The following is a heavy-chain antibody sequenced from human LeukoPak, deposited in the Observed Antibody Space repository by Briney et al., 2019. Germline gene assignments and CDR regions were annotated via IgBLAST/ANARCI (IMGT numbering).Heavy chain of an antibody. Sequence: PGASVKVSCKASGGTFSSYAISWVRQAPGQGLEWMGGIIPIFGTANYAQKFQGRVTITADESTSTAYMELSSLRSEDTAVYYCASSDSSGYTGFDYWGRGTLVTVSS. CDR1: GGTFSSYA. CDR3: ASSDSSGYTGFDY. V-gene: IGHV1-69*13. J-gene: IGHJ4*02. D-gene: IGHD3-22*01. CDR2: IIPIFGTA.